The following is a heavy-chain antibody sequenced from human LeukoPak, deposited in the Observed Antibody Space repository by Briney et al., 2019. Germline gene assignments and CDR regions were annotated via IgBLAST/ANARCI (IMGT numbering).Heavy chain of an antibody. J-gene: IGHJ3*02. CDR2: INHSGST. CDR3: ARVRRVLMVYAIRIGAFDI. D-gene: IGHD2-8*01. CDR1: GGSFSGYY. V-gene: IGHV4-34*01. Sequence: SSQTLSHTCAVYGGSFSGYYWSWIRQPPGKGLEWIGEINHSGSTNYNPSLKSRVTISVDTSKNQFSLKLSSVTAADTAVYYCARVRRVLMVYAIRIGAFDIWGQGTMVTVSS.